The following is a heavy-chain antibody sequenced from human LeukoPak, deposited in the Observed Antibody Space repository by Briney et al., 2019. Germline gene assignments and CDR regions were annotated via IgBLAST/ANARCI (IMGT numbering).Heavy chain of an antibody. Sequence: GGSLRLSCAASGFTFSSYGMHWVRQAPGKGLEWVAFIRYDGSNKYYADSVKGRFTISRDNSKNTLYLQMNSLRAEDTAVYYCTPRDWNDGPASHWGQGTLVTVSS. CDR3: TPRDWNDGPASH. V-gene: IGHV3-30*02. CDR2: IRYDGSNK. D-gene: IGHD1-1*01. J-gene: IGHJ4*02. CDR1: GFTFSSYG.